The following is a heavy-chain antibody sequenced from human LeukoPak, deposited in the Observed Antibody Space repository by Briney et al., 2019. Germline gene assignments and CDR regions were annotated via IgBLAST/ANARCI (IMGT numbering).Heavy chain of an antibody. J-gene: IGHJ4*02. D-gene: IGHD1-26*01. CDR3: ARESGSYYWDY. CDR2: IYYTGST. CDR1: GGSISSLY. V-gene: IGHV4-59*01. Sequence: SETLPLTCSVSGGSISSLYWSWIRQPPGKGLEWIGYIYYTGSTNYNPSLKSRVTISVDTSKNQFSLKLSSVTAADTAVYYCARESGSYYWDYWGQGTLVTVSS.